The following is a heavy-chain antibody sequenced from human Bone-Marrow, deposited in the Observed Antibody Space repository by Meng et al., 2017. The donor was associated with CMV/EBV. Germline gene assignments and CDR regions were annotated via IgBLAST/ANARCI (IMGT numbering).Heavy chain of an antibody. CDR2: ISSSSTI. CDR1: GFTFSSYS. V-gene: IGHV3-48*04. J-gene: IGHJ4*02. D-gene: IGHD3-3*01. CDR3: ARGSFTIFGVVPDY. Sequence: GGSLRLSCAASGFTFSSYSMNWVRQAPGKGLEWVSYISSSSTIYYADSVKGRFTISRDNAKNSLYLQMNSLRAEDTAVYYCARGSFTIFGVVPDYWGQGTLVTVSS.